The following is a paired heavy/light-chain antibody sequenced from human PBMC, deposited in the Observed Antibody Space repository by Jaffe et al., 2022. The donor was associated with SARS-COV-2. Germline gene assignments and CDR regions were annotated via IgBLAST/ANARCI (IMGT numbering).Heavy chain of an antibody. D-gene: IGHD2-15*01. V-gene: IGHV3-48*02. J-gene: IGHJ3*02. CDR3: ARVSVVTTKDMNHDAFDI. Sequence: EVQLVESGGGLVQPGGSLRLSCAASGFTFSSYSMNWVRQAPGKGLEWVSYISSSSGTIYYADSVKGRFTVSRDNAKNSLYLQMNSLRDEDTAVYYCARVSVVTTKDMNHDAFDIWGQGTMVTVSS. CDR2: ISSSSGTI. CDR1: GFTFSSYS.
Light chain of an antibody. V-gene: IGKV1-6*01. J-gene: IGKJ1*01. Sequence: AIQMTQSPSSLSASVGDRVTITCRASQGLRNDLGWYQQKPGKAPKLLIYAASSLQSGVPSRFSGSGSGTDFTLTISSLQPEDFATYYCLQDYSYPRTFGQGTKVEI. CDR2: AAS. CDR3: LQDYSYPRT. CDR1: QGLRND.